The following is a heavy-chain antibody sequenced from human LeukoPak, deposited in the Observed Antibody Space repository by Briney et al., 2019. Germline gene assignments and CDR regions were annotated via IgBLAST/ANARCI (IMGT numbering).Heavy chain of an antibody. CDR2: INHSGST. Sequence: SETLSLTCAVYGGSFSGYYWSWIRQPPGKGLEWIGEINHSGSTNYNPSLKSRVTISVDTSKNQFSLKLSSVTAADTAVYYCASRAYSYGPYYYGMDVWGQGTTVTVSS. CDR3: ASRAYSYGPYYYGMDV. V-gene: IGHV4-34*01. D-gene: IGHD5-18*01. CDR1: GGSFSGYY. J-gene: IGHJ6*02.